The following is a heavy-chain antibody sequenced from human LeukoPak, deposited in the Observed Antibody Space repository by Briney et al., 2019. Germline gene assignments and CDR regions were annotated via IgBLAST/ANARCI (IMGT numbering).Heavy chain of an antibody. Sequence: ASVKVSCKASGYTFTSYDINWVRQATGQGLGWMGWMKPNSGKTGYAQNFQGRVTIARNTSKSTAYMELNSLRSEDTAVYYCARGEFSCGSCYLTLYYYYGMDVWGQGTTVTVSS. CDR1: GYTFTSYD. CDR2: MKPNSGKT. J-gene: IGHJ6*02. CDR3: ARGEFSCGSCYLTLYYYYGMDV. D-gene: IGHD2-15*01. V-gene: IGHV1-8*01.